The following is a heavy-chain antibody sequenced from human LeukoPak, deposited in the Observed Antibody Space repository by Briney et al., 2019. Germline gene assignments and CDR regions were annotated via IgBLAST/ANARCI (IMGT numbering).Heavy chain of an antibody. CDR3: ARVGGLYCGGDCYRFDY. V-gene: IGHV1-46*01. Sequence: ASVKVSCKASGYTFTSNYMHWVRQAPGQGLECMGMINPSGGSTSYAQKFQGRVTMTRDTSTSTVYMELSSLRSEDTAVYYCARVGGLYCGGDCYRFDYWGQGTLVTVSS. D-gene: IGHD2-21*02. J-gene: IGHJ4*02. CDR1: GYTFTSNY. CDR2: INPSGGST.